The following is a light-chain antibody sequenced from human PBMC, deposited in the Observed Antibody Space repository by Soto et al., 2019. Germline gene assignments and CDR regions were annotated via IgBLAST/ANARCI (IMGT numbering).Light chain of an antibody. J-gene: IGKJ1*01. V-gene: IGKV3-20*01. CDR2: GAS. Sequence: EIVLTQSPGTLSLSPGERATLSCRASQTVSSSYLAWYQQKPGQAPRLLIYGASSRATGIPDRFSGSGSGTDFTLTISRLEPEDFAVYYCPQYGSSLLWTFGQGTKVEIK. CDR3: PQYGSSLLWT. CDR1: QTVSSSY.